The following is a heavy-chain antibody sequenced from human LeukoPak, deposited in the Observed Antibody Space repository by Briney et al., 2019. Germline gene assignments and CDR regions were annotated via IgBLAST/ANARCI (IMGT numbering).Heavy chain of an antibody. CDR2: ISGSGGST. D-gene: IGHD3-3*01. CDR3: AKGRRYDFWSGVDAFDI. V-gene: IGHV3-23*01. J-gene: IGHJ3*02. CDR1: GFPFSNYA. Sequence: AGGSLRLSCVASGFPFSNYAMSWVRQAPGKGLEWVSAISGSGGSTYYADSVKGRFTISRDNSKNTLYLQMNSLRAEDTAVYYCAKGRRYDFWSGVDAFDIWGQGTMVTVSS.